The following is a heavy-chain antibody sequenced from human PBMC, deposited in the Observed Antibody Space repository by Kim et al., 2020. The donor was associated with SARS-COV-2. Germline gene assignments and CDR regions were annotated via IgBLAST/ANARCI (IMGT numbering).Heavy chain of an antibody. D-gene: IGHD3-10*01. J-gene: IGHJ4*02. CDR3: AKAVRGVDYFDY. V-gene: IGHV3-30*02. Sequence: YCPSSVKGRFTISRDNSKNTRYLQMNSLRAEDTAVYYCAKAVRGVDYFDYWGQGTLVTVSS.